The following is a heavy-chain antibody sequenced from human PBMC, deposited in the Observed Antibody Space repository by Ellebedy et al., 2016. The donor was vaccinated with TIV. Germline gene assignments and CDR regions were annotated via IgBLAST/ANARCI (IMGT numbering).Heavy chain of an antibody. D-gene: IGHD5-18*01. J-gene: IGHJ6*02. CDR1: GFTFSSYG. CDR3: ARDLGYSYGYYGMDV. V-gene: IGHV3-33*01. Sequence: LSLSCAASGFTFSSYGMHWVRQAPGKGLEWVAVIWYDGSNKYYADSVKGRFTISRDNSKNTLYLQMNSLRAEDTAVYYCARDLGYSYGYYGMDVWGQGTTVTVSS. CDR2: IWYDGSNK.